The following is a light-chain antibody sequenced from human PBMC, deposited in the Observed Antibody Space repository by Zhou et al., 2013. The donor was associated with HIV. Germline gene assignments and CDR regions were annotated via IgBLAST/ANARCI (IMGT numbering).Light chain of an antibody. CDR1: QAIYNY. CDR3: QKYGNAPRT. Sequence: DIQMTQSPSSLSASVGDRVTITCRASQAIYNYLAWYQQKPGKVPKLLIHLASTLLSGVPSRFSGSVSGTDFTLTISSLQPEDVATYYCQKYGNAPRTFGQGTKVVIK. V-gene: IGKV1-27*01. CDR2: LAS. J-gene: IGKJ1*01.